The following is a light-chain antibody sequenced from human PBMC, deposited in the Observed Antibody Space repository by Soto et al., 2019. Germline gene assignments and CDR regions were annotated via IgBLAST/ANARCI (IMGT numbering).Light chain of an antibody. CDR1: RSVSGW. J-gene: IGKJ1*01. CDR3: QQYSSQSWA. CDR2: DAS. Sequence: DIQMTQSPSTLSSSVGETATITCRASRSVSGWLAWYQQKPGKAPGLLIFDASNLESGVPSRFSGSGSGTEFTLTISRLQPDDFATYYCQQYSSQSWAFGQGTKVDIK. V-gene: IGKV1-5*01.